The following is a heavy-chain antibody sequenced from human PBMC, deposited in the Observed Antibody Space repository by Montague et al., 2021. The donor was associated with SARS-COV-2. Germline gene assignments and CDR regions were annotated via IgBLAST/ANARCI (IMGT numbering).Heavy chain of an antibody. Sequence: SETLSLTCTVSGGSISTYYWNWIRQSPGKGLEWIGYVSDSGSTNYNPSLKSRIAISVATSKSQFSLKLTAVTAADTAVYYCARGRGGLVFDYWGQGTLVTVS. D-gene: IGHD6-19*01. CDR3: ARGRGGLVFDY. V-gene: IGHV4-59*01. CDR1: GGSISTYY. J-gene: IGHJ4*02. CDR2: VSDSGST.